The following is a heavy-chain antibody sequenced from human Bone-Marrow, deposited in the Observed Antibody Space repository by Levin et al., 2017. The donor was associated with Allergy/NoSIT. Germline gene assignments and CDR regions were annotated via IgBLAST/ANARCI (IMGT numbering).Heavy chain of an antibody. CDR1: GGSFSGYY. D-gene: IGHD1-26*01. J-gene: IGHJ5*02. V-gene: IGHV4-34*01. Sequence: PSETLSLTCAVYGGSFSGYYWSWIRQPPGKGLEWIGEINHSGSTNYNPSLKSRVTISVDTSKNQFSLKLSSVTAADTAVYYCASISGKPWGQGTLVTVSS. CDR2: INHSGST. CDR3: ASISGKP.